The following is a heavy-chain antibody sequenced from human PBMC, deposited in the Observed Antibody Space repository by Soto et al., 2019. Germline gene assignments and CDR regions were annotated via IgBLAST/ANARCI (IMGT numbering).Heavy chain of an antibody. V-gene: IGHV3-7*04. CDR2: IKNDGSEK. J-gene: IGHJ4*02. CDR3: ARAHTLD. CDR1: GFTFSNSW. Sequence: GGSLRLSCEASGFTFSNSWMSWVRHATGKGLEWVANIKNDGSEKYYVDSVKGRFTISRNNTQSSVYLQMNYLSAEDTAVYYWARAHTLDWGQGSLVTVSS.